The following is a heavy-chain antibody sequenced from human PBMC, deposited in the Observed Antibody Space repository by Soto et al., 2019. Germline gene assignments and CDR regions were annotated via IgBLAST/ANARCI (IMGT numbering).Heavy chain of an antibody. V-gene: IGHV1-69*06. CDR1: GVTFSSYA. CDR2: IIPIFGTA. D-gene: IGHD3-22*01. CDR3: AREWLNPNPNPNPNPLPTSSTYYYDSSGYSPWDYYGMDV. J-gene: IGHJ6*02. Sequence: SLKVSCKASGVTFSSYAISWVRQAPGQGLEWMGGIIPIFGTANYAQKFQGRVTITADKSTSTAYMELSSLRSEDTAVYYCAREWLNPNPNPNPNPLPTSSTYYYDSSGYSPWDYYGMDVWGQGTTVTVSS.